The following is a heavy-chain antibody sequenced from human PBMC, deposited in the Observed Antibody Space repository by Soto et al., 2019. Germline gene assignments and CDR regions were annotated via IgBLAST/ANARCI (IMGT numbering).Heavy chain of an antibody. Sequence: QVQLQESGPGLVKPSGTLSLTCAVSGGSISSSNWWSWVRQPPGKGLEWIGEIYHSGSTNYNPSPQRPLXPXVXXSKHQLSRTLSSVTAADTAVYYCASDFGYGGYGDYWGQGTLVPVSS. CDR3: ASDFGYGGYGDY. CDR1: GGSISSSNW. CDR2: IYHSGST. D-gene: IGHD5-12*01. V-gene: IGHV4-4*02. J-gene: IGHJ4*02.